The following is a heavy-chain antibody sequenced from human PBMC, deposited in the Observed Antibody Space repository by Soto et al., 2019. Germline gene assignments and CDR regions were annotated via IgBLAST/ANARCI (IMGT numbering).Heavy chain of an antibody. D-gene: IGHD2-15*01. J-gene: IGHJ5*02. Sequence: QVQLVQSGAEVKKPGASVKISCKASGYTFTRYTMNWVRQAPGQRLEWMGWINPDNGNTKSSQKFQDRVIITRDTSASTAYMDLSSLRSEDTAVYYCARGIATGQLDXWXXGXLXTVSS. CDR2: INPDNGNT. CDR1: GYTFTRYT. CDR3: ARGIATGQLDX. V-gene: IGHV1-3*01.